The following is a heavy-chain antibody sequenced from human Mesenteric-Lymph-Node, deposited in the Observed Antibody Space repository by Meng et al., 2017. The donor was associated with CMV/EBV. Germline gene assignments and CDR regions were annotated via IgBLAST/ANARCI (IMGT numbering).Heavy chain of an antibody. V-gene: IGHV4-61*01. Sequence: SETLSLTCAVYGGSVSSGSYYWSWIRQPPGKGLEWIGYIYYSGSTNYNPSLKSRVTISVDTSKNQFSLKLSSVTAADTAVYYCARVPNCGGDCYSDYWGQGTLVTVSS. CDR3: ARVPNCGGDCYSDY. D-gene: IGHD2-21*01. CDR2: IYYSGST. J-gene: IGHJ4*02. CDR1: GGSVSSGSYY.